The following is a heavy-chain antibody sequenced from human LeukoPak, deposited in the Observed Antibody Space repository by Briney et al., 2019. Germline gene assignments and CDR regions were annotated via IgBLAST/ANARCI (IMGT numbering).Heavy chain of an antibody. CDR3: AKDSWIQLWLRGAFDI. CDR1: GFTFSSYA. CDR2: ISGSGGST. Sequence: PGGSRRLSCAASGFTFSSYAMSWVRQAPGKGLEWVSAISGSGGSTYYADSVKGRFTISRDNSKNTLYLQMNSLRAEDTAVYYCAKDSWIQLWLRGAFDIWGQGTMVTVSS. D-gene: IGHD5-18*01. V-gene: IGHV3-23*01. J-gene: IGHJ3*02.